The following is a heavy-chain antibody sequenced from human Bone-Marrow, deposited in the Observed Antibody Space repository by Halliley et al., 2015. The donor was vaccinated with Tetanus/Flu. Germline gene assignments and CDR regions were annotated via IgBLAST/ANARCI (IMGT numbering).Heavy chain of an antibody. CDR2: IPGDGTVP. J-gene: IGHJ5*02. CDR3: ARGSHGWSFDP. V-gene: IGHV3-74*01. D-gene: IGHD3-16*01. Sequence: WVWHIPGDGTVPIFPDFVRGRFTVSRDNAKNPLFLQRDSLTPEDTAVYYCARGSHGWSFDPWGQGTLVTVSS.